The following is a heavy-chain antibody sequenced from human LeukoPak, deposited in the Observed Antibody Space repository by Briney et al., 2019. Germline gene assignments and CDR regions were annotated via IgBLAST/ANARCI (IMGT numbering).Heavy chain of an antibody. J-gene: IGHJ2*01. V-gene: IGHV5-51*01. Sequence: GESLKISCKGSGYTFTNYWIGWVRQMPGEGLEWIGIIFPGDSDTRYSPSFEGQVTISADKSLTTAYLQWSSLKASDSAMYYCARRDGGANYWYFDVWGRGTLVTVSS. CDR1: GYTFTNYW. D-gene: IGHD2-15*01. CDR3: ARRDGGANYWYFDV. CDR2: IFPGDSDT.